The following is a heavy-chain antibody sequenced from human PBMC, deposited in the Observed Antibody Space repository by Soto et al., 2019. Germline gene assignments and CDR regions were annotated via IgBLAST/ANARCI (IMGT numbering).Heavy chain of an antibody. CDR3: ARDRYSGYPGYYYYGMDV. CDR2: IYYSGST. Sequence: LSLTCTVSGGSIISDDYYWRWIGQPPWKGLEWIGYIYYSGSTYYNPSLKSRVTISVDTSKNQFSLKLSSVTAADTAVYYCARDRYSGYPGYYYYGMDVWGQGTTVTVSS. J-gene: IGHJ6*02. CDR1: GGSIISDDYY. D-gene: IGHD5-12*01. V-gene: IGHV4-30-4*01.